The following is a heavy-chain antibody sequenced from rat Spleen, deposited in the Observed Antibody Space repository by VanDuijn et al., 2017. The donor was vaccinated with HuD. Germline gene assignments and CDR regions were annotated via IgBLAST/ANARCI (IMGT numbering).Heavy chain of an antibody. Sequence: EVQLVESGGGLVQPGRSLKLSCVASGFTFSKYGMAWVCQTPTKGLEWVASITYDGNNTYYRDSVRDRFTISRDNGKNTLYLQIDSLKSEDTATYYCARHGRGGTTYYYVMDVWGQGASVTVSS. CDR2: ITYDGNNT. V-gene: IGHV5-29*01. D-gene: IGHD4-3*01. CDR3: ARHGRGGTTYYYVMDV. J-gene: IGHJ4*01. CDR1: GFTFSKYG.